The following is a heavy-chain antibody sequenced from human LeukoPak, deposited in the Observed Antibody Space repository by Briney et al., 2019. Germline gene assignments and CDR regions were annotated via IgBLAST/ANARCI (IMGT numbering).Heavy chain of an antibody. J-gene: IGHJ3*02. CDR2: INHSGST. CDR1: GGSFSGYY. Sequence: SETLSLTCAVYGGSFSGYYWSWIRQPPGKGLEWIGEINHSGSTNYNPSLKSRVTISVDTSKNQFSLKLSSVTAADTAVYYCARTGTRDSSGYYYEGRGAFDIWGQGTMVTVSS. D-gene: IGHD3-22*01. CDR3: ARTGTRDSSGYYYEGRGAFDI. V-gene: IGHV4-34*01.